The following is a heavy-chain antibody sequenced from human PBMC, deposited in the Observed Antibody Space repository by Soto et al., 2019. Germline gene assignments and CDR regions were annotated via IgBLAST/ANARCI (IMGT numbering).Heavy chain of an antibody. J-gene: IGHJ6*02. V-gene: IGHV4-30-4*01. CDR3: ARYYYFWSDYYYGMDV. CDR2: IYYSGST. Sequence: PSETLSLTCTVSGGSISSGDYYWSWIRQPPGKGLEWIGYIYYSGSTYYNPSLKSRVTISVDTSKNQFSLKLSSVTAADTAVYYCARYYYFWSDYYYGMDVWGQGTTVTVSS. CDR1: GGSISSGDYY. D-gene: IGHD3-3*01.